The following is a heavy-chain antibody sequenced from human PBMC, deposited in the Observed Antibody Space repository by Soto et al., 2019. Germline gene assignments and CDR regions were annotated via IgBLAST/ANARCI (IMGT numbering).Heavy chain of an antibody. V-gene: IGHV1-8*01. CDR2: MNPNSGNT. D-gene: IGHD3-22*01. Sequence: QVQLVQSGAEVKKPGASVKVSCKASGYTFTSYDINWVRQATGQGLEWMGWMNPNSGNTAYAQKFQGRVTMTRNTSISTAYMELSSLRSEDSAVYYCTREKSSGYYYDYWGQGTLVTVSS. J-gene: IGHJ4*02. CDR1: GYTFTSYD. CDR3: TREKSSGYYYDY.